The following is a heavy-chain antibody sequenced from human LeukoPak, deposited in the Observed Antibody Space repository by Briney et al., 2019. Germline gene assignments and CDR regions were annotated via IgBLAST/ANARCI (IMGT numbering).Heavy chain of an antibody. J-gene: IGHJ5*02. V-gene: IGHV4-59*01. CDR2: IYYSGST. CDR1: GGSISSYY. CDR3: ARDFWSGYSDSGFDP. Sequence: PSETLSLTCTVSGGSISSYYWSWIRQPPGKGLEWIGYIYYSGSTNYNPSLKSRVTISVDTSKNQFSLKLSSVTTADMAVYYCARDFWSGYSDSGFDPWGQGTLVTVSS. D-gene: IGHD3-3*01.